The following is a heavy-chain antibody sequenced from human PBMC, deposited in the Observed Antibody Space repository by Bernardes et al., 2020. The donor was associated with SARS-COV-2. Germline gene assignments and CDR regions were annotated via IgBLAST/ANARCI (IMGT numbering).Heavy chain of an antibody. V-gene: IGHV3-49*04. D-gene: IGHD3-22*01. CDR3: TRVGVSRGYYYYYYGMDV. CDR1: GFTFSSYA. J-gene: IGHJ6*02. Sequence: GGSLRLSCAASGFTFSSYAMSWVRQAPGKGLEWVGFIRSNAHGGTTQYRASVKGRFSISRDDSKSIAYLQMNSLKTEDTAVYYCTRVGVSRGYYYYYYGMDVWGQGTTVTVSS. CDR2: IRSNAHGGTT.